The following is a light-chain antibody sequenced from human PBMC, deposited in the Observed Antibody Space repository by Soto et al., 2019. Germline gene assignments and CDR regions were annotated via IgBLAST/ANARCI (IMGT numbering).Light chain of an antibody. CDR2: GAS. Sequence: EIGMTQSPATLSVSPGERVTLSCRASQSVSNNLAWYQQQPGQAPRLLIYGASTTATGIPARFSGSGSGTEFTLTISSLQSEDFAVYYCLHYKDWPRWTFGQGTKVDIK. J-gene: IGKJ1*01. V-gene: IGKV3-15*01. CDR3: LHYKDWPRWT. CDR1: QSVSNN.